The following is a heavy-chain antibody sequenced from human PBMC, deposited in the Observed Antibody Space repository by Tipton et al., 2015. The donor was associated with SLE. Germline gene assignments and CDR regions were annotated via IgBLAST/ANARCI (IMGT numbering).Heavy chain of an antibody. V-gene: IGHV4-38-2*01. J-gene: IGHJ4*02. CDR3: ASYVLQYFDWSFDY. D-gene: IGHD3-9*01. Sequence: TLSLTCAVSGYSISSGYYWGWIRQPPGKGLEWIGSIYHSGSTYYSPSLKSRVTISVDTSKNHFSLRLRSVTAADTAVYYCASYVLQYFDWSFDYWGQGTLVTVSS. CDR1: GYSISSGYY. CDR2: IYHSGST.